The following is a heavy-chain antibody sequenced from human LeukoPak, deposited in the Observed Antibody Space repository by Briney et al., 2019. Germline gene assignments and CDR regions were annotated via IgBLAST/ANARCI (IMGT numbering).Heavy chain of an antibody. D-gene: IGHD3-10*01. CDR1: VFTFISYA. CDR3: AKDGVEILWFGEPFYGMDV. CDR2: ICVSGGRT. V-gene: IGHV3-23*01. Sequence: GGSLRLSCVPSVFTFISYAMSWVRRAPGRGVEWVSAICVSGGRTYYVDTVRGRFTLSRDNSKNTLYLQMNSLRAEDTAVYYCAKDGVEILWFGEPFYGMDVWGKGTTVTVSS. J-gene: IGHJ6*04.